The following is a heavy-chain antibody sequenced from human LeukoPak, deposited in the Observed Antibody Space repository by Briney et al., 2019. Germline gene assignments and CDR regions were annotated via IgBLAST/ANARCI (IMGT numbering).Heavy chain of an antibody. CDR3: ASRFGEGPYDYSYGWDV. V-gene: IGHV4-39*01. CDR1: SVSISSNTYY. CDR2: FYYSGGT. D-gene: IGHD3-10*01. Sequence: SETLSLTCTVSSVSISSNTYYWGWIRQPPGTGLEWIGNFYYSGGTYYNASLKSRVTISVDTSKNQLSLKLSSVTAADTAVYLCASRFGEGPYDYSYGWDVWGQGTTVTVSS. J-gene: IGHJ6*02.